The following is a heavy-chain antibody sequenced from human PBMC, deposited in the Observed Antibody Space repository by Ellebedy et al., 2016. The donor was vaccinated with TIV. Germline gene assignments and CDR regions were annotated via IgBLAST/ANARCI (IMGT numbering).Heavy chain of an antibody. Sequence: GESLKISCTAFGFILHDYAMHWVRQVPGKGLEWVSLMSGDGRSTNYVNSVKGRFTISRDNSKKSLYLQMNNLRTEDSAVYFCAKDRAIATDYWYYGMDVWGQGTTVTVSS. D-gene: IGHD2-21*01. CDR2: MSGDGRST. CDR1: GFILHDYA. V-gene: IGHV3-43*02. J-gene: IGHJ6*02. CDR3: AKDRAIATDYWYYGMDV.